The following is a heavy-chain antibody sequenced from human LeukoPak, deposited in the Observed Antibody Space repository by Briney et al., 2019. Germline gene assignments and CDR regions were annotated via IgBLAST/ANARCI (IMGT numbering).Heavy chain of an antibody. CDR1: GGSFSGYY. CDR2: INHSGST. CDR3: ARGVGAQWLAFGYFQH. Sequence: SETLSLTCAVYGGSFSGYYWSWIGQPPGKGLEWIGEINHSGSTNYNPSPKSRVTISVDTSKNQFSLKLSSVTAADTAVYYCARGVGAQWLAFGYFQHWGQGTLVTVSS. V-gene: IGHV4-34*01. J-gene: IGHJ1*01. D-gene: IGHD6-19*01.